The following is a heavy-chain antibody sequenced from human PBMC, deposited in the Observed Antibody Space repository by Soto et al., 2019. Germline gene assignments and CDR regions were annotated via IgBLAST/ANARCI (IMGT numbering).Heavy chain of an antibody. CDR2: IIPIFGTA. CDR3: ARYFHTKRYGWLVQGFSDY. Sequence: QVQLVQSGAEVKKPGSSVKVSCKASGGTFSSYAISWVRQAPGQGLEWMGGIIPIFGTANYAQKFQGRGTIYADGSTSPADMELSSLRIEDTAVEYRARYFHTKRYGWLVQGFSDYWGQGTLVTVSS. J-gene: IGHJ4*02. V-gene: IGHV1-69*01. D-gene: IGHD6-19*01. CDR1: GGTFSSYA.